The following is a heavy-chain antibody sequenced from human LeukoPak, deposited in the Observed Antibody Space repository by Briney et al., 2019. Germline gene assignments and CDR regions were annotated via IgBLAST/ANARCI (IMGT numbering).Heavy chain of an antibody. J-gene: IGHJ4*02. D-gene: IGHD2/OR15-2a*01. Sequence: PGGSLRLSCAASGFTFSSYNMNWVRQAPGKGLEWVANVKQDGSEKYYVDSVKGRFTISRDNAKNSLYLQMNSLRAEDTAVYYCAREASIPGYFDYWGQGTLVTVSS. CDR1: GFTFSSYN. CDR2: VKQDGSEK. CDR3: AREASIPGYFDY. V-gene: IGHV3-7*01.